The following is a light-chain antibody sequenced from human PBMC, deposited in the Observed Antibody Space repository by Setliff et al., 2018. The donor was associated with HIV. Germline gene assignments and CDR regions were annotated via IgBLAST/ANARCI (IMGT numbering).Light chain of an antibody. CDR2: DVA. V-gene: IGLV2-11*01. CDR3: SSYVDGYVI. Sequence: QSVLTQPRSVSGSPGQSVTISCTGTTSNVGGYNYVSWYQQHPGKAPKLMIYDVAKRPSGVPDRFSGSKSGNTASLTISGLQAEDEADYSCSSYVDGYVIFGGGTKVTVL. J-gene: IGLJ2*01. CDR1: TSNVGGYNY.